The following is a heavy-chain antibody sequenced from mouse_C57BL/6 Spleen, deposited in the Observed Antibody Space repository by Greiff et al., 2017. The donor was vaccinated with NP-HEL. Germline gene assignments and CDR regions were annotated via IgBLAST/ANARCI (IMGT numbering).Heavy chain of an antibody. CDR1: GYTFTSYW. V-gene: IGHV1-69*01. Sequence: VKLQQPGAELVMPGASVKLSCKASGYTFTSYWMHWVKQRPGQGLEWIGEIDPSDSYTNYNQKFKGKSTLTVDKSSSTAYMQLSSLTSEDSAVYYCARLAPSYYYGSSYYAMDYWGQGTSVTVSS. J-gene: IGHJ4*01. CDR3: ARLAPSYYYGSSYYAMDY. D-gene: IGHD1-1*01. CDR2: IDPSDSYT.